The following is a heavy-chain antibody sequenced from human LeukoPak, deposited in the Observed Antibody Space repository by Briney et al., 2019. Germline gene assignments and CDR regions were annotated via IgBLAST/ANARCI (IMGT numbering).Heavy chain of an antibody. D-gene: IGHD6-19*01. CDR2: IYYTGST. J-gene: IGHJ4*02. Sequence: PSETLSLTCTVSGGSISNDYWSWIRQLPGKGLECIGYIYYTGSTNYNPSLKSRVTISVDTSKNQLSLKLSSVTAADTATYYCARETSLAGFASGLGFNYWGQGILVTVSS. CDR3: ARETSLAGFASGLGFNY. CDR1: GGSISNDY. V-gene: IGHV4-59*01.